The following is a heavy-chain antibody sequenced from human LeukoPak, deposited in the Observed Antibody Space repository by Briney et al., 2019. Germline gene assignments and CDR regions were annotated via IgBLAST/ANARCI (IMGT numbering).Heavy chain of an antibody. Sequence: KSSETLSLTCTVSGGSISSGDYHWSWIRQHPEKGLEWIGYIYYSGSTYYNPSLKSRVAMSVDTPKNQFSLKLSSVTAADTAVYYCARAGTASSAYSVDWFDPWGQGTLVIVSS. V-gene: IGHV4-31*03. D-gene: IGHD3-22*01. CDR3: ARAGTASSAYSVDWFDP. CDR2: IYYSGST. J-gene: IGHJ5*02. CDR1: GGSISSGDYH.